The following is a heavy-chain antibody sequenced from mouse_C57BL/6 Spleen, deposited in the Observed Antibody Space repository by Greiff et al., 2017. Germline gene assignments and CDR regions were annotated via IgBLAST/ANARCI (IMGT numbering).Heavy chain of an antibody. CDR3: ARRRDYGSSAMDY. V-gene: IGHV5-17*01. J-gene: IGHJ4*01. CDR1: GFTFSDYG. Sequence: EVMLVESGGGLVKPGGSLKLSCAASGFTFSDYGMHWVRQAPEKGLEWVAYISSGSSTIYYADTVKGRFTISRDNAKNTLFLQMTSLRSEDTAMYYCARRRDYGSSAMDYWGQGTSVTVSS. D-gene: IGHD1-1*01. CDR2: ISSGSSTI.